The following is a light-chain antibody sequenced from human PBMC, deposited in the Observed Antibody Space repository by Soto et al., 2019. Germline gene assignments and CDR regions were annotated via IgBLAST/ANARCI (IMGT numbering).Light chain of an antibody. J-gene: IGLJ2*01. V-gene: IGLV1-40*01. CDR2: GNS. CDR1: SSNIGAGYD. CDR3: RSYDSSLSGHVV. Sequence: QSVLTQPPSVSGAPGQRVTISCTGSSSNIGAGYDVHWYQQLPGTAPKLLIYGNSNRPSGVPDRFSGSKSATSASLAITGLLAEDEADYYCRSYDSSLSGHVVFGEGTKLTVL.